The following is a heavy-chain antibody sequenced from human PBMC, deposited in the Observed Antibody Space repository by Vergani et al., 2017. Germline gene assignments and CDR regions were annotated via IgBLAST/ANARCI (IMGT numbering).Heavy chain of an antibody. J-gene: IGHJ6*03. V-gene: IGHV4-34*01. CDR1: GGSFSGYY. CDR3: ARANAYSSSRGGGWNPGGYYYMDG. Sequence: QVQLQQWGAGLLKPSETLSLTCAVYGGSFSGYYWSWIRQPPGKGLEWIGEINHIGSTNYNPSLKSRVTISVDTSKNQFSLKLSSVTAADTAVYYCARANAYSSSRGGGWNPGGYYYMDGWGKGTTVTVSS. CDR2: INHIGST. D-gene: IGHD6-6*01.